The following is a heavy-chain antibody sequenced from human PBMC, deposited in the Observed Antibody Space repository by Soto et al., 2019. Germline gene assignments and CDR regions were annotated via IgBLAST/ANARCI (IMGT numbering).Heavy chain of an antibody. V-gene: IGHV3-13*04. CDR3: ARGEFRSGWTNWHSYYYGMDV. Sequence: GGSLRLSCAASGFTFSSYDMHWVRQATGKGLEWVSAIGTAGDTYYPGSVKGRFTISRENAKNSLYLQMNSLRAGDTAVYYCARGEFRSGWTNWHSYYYGMDVWGQGTTVTSP. CDR1: GFTFSSYD. J-gene: IGHJ6*02. D-gene: IGHD6-19*01. CDR2: IGTAGDT.